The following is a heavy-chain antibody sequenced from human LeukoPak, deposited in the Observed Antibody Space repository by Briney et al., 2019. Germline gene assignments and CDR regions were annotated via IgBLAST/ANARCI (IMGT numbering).Heavy chain of an antibody. CDR3: VVVMVPAALWQFDL. CDR2: IRPDANKK. J-gene: IGHJ2*01. CDR1: GFIFSHYG. V-gene: IGHV3-33*01. D-gene: IGHD2-2*01. Sequence: PGTSLRLSYVTSGFIFSHYGFHWVRQAPGKGLEWVALIRPDANKKSYPDSVKGRFTVSRDNSENTVYLQMNSLRAEDTAMYYCVVVMVPAALWQFDLWGRGTQVTVSS.